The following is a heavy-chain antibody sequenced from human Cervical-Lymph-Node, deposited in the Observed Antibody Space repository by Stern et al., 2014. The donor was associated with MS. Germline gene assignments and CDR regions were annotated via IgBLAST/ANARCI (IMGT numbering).Heavy chain of an antibody. J-gene: IGHJ4*02. Sequence: QVQLVQSGAEVKKPGASVRVSCKASGFTFSNYGISWVRQAPGQGLEWMGWISLYNGNIDLARKFQDRLTMTSDTAATTAYMELGSLRSDDTAVYYCVRDRGIVATTTGDFWGQGTLVTVSS. V-gene: IGHV1-18*01. D-gene: IGHD2-21*01. CDR2: ISLYNGNI. CDR3: VRDRGIVATTTGDF. CDR1: GFTFSNYG.